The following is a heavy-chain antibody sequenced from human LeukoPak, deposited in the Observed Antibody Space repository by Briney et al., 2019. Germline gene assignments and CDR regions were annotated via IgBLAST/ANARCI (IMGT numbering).Heavy chain of an antibody. Sequence: GGSLRLSCTASGFTFGDYAMSWFRQAPGKGLEWVGFIRSKAYGGTTEYAASVKGRFTISRDDSKSIAYLQMNSLKTEDTAVYYCTREPLSRWLQLGDAFDIWGQGTMVTVSS. D-gene: IGHD5-24*01. CDR2: IRSKAYGGTT. CDR1: GFTFGDYA. J-gene: IGHJ3*02. V-gene: IGHV3-49*03. CDR3: TREPLSRWLQLGDAFDI.